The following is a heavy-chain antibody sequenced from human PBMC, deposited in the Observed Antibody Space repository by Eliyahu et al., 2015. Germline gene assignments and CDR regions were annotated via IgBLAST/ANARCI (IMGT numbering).Heavy chain of an antibody. CDR3: ARVRDSSGYYTIDY. CDR1: GGSIXNTRSX. CDR2: IYYSGHS. J-gene: IGHJ4*02. V-gene: IGHV4-39*01. D-gene: IGHD3-22*01. Sequence: QLHLQESDPGLVKPSETLSLTCXVSGGSIXNTRSXXXWIRQPPGKGLEWIATIYYSGHSFSNSSLKTRLTISVDTSQNQFSLKLRSVTAADTAVYYCARVRDSSGYYTIDYWGQGTLVTVSS.